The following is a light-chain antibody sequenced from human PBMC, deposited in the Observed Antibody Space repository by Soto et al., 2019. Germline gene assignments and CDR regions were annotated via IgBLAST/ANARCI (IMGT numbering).Light chain of an antibody. J-gene: IGKJ1*01. CDR1: QSVSSN. CDR2: GAS. Sequence: EIVMTQSPAPLSVSPGERATLSCRASQSVSSNLAWYQQKPGQAPRLLIYGASTRATGIPARFSGSGSWTEFTLTISSLQSEDFAVDYCQQYNNWPMTFGQGTKVEIK. CDR3: QQYNNWPMT. V-gene: IGKV3-15*01.